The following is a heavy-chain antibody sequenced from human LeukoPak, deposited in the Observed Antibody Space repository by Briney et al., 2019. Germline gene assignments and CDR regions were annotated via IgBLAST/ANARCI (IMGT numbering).Heavy chain of an antibody. J-gene: IGHJ3*02. CDR1: GFTFSTYW. CDR2: INQDGSEK. CDR3: ARSSAREYCSSSTCYLIGAFDI. V-gene: IGHV3-7*01. D-gene: IGHD2-2*01. Sequence: QSGGSLRLSCAASGFTFSTYWVTWVCQAPGKGLEWVANINQDGSEKYYVDSVKGRFTISRDNAKNSLSLQMNSLRAEDTAVYYCARSSAREYCSSSTCYLIGAFDIWGQGTMVSVSS.